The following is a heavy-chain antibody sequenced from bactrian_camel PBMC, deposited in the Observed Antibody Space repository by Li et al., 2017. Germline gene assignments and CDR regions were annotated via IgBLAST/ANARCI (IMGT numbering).Heavy chain of an antibody. Sequence: HVQLVESGGGPVQAGGSLRLSCAVSGASVSNLNSTAWFRQAPGKSREGVAVLNPKTLITYYGDSVKDRFTISRDGTKNTVYLQMNKLKPEDTAMYYCGASRVIMTPTQALTTSSLFRFWGQGTQVTVS. CDR3: GASRVIMTPTQALTTSSLFRF. CDR1: GASVSNLNS. CDR2: LNPKTLIT. V-gene: IGHV3S54*01. J-gene: IGHJ4*01. D-gene: IGHD3*01.